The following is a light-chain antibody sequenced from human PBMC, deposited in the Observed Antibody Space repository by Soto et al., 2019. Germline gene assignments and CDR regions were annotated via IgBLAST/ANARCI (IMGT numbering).Light chain of an antibody. CDR1: QSVLYSSNNKNY. V-gene: IGKV4-1*01. J-gene: IGKJ1*01. CDR2: WAS. CDR3: QQYYSSWT. Sequence: DIVMTQSPDSLAVSLGERATINCKSSQSVLYSSNNKNYLAWYQQKPGQPPKLLIYWASTRESGVPDRFSGSGSGTDFPLPISSLQAEDVAVYYCQQYYSSWTFGQGTKVEIK.